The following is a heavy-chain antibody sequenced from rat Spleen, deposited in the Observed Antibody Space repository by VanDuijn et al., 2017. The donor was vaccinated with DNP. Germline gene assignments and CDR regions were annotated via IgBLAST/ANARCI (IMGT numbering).Heavy chain of an antibody. CDR2: ISYSGTT. D-gene: IGHD1-11*01. CDR3: ARGLNYGGWSDYFDY. J-gene: IGHJ2*01. V-gene: IGHV3-1*01. CDR1: GYSITSNY. Sequence: EVQLQESGPGLVKPSQSLSLTCSVTGYSITSNYWGWIRKFPGNKMEWIGHISYSGTTAYNPSLRSRNSITRATSKNQFFLQLNSVTTEDTATYYCARGLNYGGWSDYFDYWGQGVMVTVSS.